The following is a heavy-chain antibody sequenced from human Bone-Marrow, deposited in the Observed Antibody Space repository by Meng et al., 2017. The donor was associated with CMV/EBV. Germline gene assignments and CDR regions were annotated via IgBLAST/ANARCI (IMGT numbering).Heavy chain of an antibody. CDR3: ARAYRGARDY. CDR2: IKEDESEI. V-gene: IGHV3-7*04. Sequence: GESLKISCAASGFTFSRHWMTWVRQAPGKGLEWVASIKEDESEIYYLDLVKGRFTISRDNAKNSLYLQMDDLRAEDTAVYFCARAYRGARDYLGRGTLVTVSS. J-gene: IGHJ4*02. D-gene: IGHD2-2*01. CDR1: GFTFSRHW.